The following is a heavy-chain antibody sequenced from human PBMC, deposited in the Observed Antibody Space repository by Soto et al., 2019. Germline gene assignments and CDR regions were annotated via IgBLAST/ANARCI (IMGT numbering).Heavy chain of an antibody. CDR1: GYTFTSYG. V-gene: IGHV1-18*01. CDR2: ISAYNGNT. CDR3: ASPNLIAAEGYYYGMDV. D-gene: IGHD6-13*01. Sequence: QVQLVQSGAEVKKPGASVKVSCKASGYTFTSYGISWVRQAPGQGLEWMGWISAYNGNTNYAQKLQGRVTMTTDTSTSTAYMELRSLRSDDTAVYYCASPNLIAAEGYYYGMDVWGQGTTVTVSS. J-gene: IGHJ6*02.